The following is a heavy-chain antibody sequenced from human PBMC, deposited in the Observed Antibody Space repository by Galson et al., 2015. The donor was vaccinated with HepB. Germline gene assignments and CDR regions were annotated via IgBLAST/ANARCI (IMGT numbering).Heavy chain of an antibody. D-gene: IGHD3-9*01. Sequence: QSGAEVKKPGESLKISCRGSGYTFTNYWIGWVRLMPGKGLEWVGIVYPGDSDTRYSPSFQGQVTISADKSTSTAYLQWSSLKASDTAMYYCARQGVTGHWYFDLWGRGTLVTVSS. J-gene: IGHJ2*01. CDR1: GYTFTNYW. V-gene: IGHV5-51*01. CDR3: ARQGVTGHWYFDL. CDR2: VYPGDSDT.